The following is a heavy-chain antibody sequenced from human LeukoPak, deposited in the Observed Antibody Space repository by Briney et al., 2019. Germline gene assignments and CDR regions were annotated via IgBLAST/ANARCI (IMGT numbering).Heavy chain of an antibody. V-gene: IGHV1-18*01. Sequence: GASVKVSCKASGYTFTSYGISWVRQAPGQGLEWMGWISAYNGNTNYAQKLQGRVTMTTDTSTSTAYMELRSLRSDDTAVYYCARLVLRYFDWLSLPYYYYYYMDVWGKGTTVTVSS. CDR3: ARLVLRYFDWLSLPYYYYYYMDV. CDR1: GYTFTSYG. D-gene: IGHD3-9*01. J-gene: IGHJ6*03. CDR2: ISAYNGNT.